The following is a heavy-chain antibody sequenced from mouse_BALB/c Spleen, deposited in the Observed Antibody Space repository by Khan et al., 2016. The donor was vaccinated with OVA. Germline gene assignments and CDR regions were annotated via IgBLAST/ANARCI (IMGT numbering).Heavy chain of an antibody. CDR2: INTHSGVP. Sequence: QIQLVQSGPELKKPGETVRISCKASGYTFTTAGMQWVQKMPGKGLKWIGWINTHSGVPKYAEDFKGRFAFSLETSASTVYLQITNLKNEDTATYFCARGGAAYYRSDGGAMDYWGQGTSVTVS. D-gene: IGHD2-12*01. J-gene: IGHJ4*01. CDR1: GYTFTTAG. V-gene: IGHV9-4*02. CDR3: ARGGAAYYRSDGGAMDY.